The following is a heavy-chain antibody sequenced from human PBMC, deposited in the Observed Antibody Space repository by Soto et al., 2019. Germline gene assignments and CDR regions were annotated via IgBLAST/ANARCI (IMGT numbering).Heavy chain of an antibody. Sequence: VSLRLSCPTSGFPFSNFDMHSVRQVPGKGLEWVSAIGAARDPYYVESVTGRFTISRENAKNSVYLQMNDLRAGDSAVYYCARAYPGRLPRPADYYYAMDVWGQGTTVTVSS. J-gene: IGHJ6*02. CDR3: ARAYPGRLPRPADYYYAMDV. D-gene: IGHD2-15*01. CDR2: IGAARDP. V-gene: IGHV3-13*05. CDR1: GFPFSNFD.